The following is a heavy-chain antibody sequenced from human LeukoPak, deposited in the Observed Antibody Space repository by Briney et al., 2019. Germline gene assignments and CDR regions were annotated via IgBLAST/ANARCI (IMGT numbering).Heavy chain of an antibody. CDR2: INPEKRDT. V-gene: IGHV1-2*02. CDR3: AEKVPGPSHPLDF. Sequence: GASVKVSCKASGYTFTGYAIHWVRQAPGQGLEWMGWINPEKRDTGYAHKFQGRVTMTSDTSISTAYMELSSLRSDDTAVYYCAEKVPGPSHPLDFWGQGTLVTVSS. J-gene: IGHJ4*02. CDR1: GYTFTGYA.